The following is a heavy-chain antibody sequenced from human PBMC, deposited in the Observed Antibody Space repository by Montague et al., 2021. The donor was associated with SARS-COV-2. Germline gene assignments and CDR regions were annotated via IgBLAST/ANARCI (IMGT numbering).Heavy chain of an antibody. CDR2: INHSGST. CDR3: ARDPWRITIFGVVTRYGMDV. D-gene: IGHD3-3*01. J-gene: IGHJ6*02. CDR1: GGSFSGYY. V-gene: IGHV4-34*01. Sequence: SETLSLTCAVYGGSFSGYYWNWIRQPPGKGLEWIGEINHSGSTNYNPSLKSRVTMSVDTSKNQSSLKLSSVTAADTAVYYCARDPWRITIFGVVTRYGMDVWGQGTTVTVSS.